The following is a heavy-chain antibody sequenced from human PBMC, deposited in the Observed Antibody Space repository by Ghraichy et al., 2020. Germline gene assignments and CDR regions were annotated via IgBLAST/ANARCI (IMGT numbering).Heavy chain of an antibody. J-gene: IGHJ4*02. V-gene: IGHV3-48*01. CDR3: ARDGLEGTTGY. CDR1: GFTFSSYS. CDR2: ISSSSSTI. Sequence: GGSLRLSCAASGFTFSSYSMNWVRQAPGKGLEWVSYISSSSSTIYYADSVKGRFTISRDNAKNSLYLQMNSLRAEDTAVYYCARDGLEGTTGYWGQGTLVTVSS. D-gene: IGHD4-17*01.